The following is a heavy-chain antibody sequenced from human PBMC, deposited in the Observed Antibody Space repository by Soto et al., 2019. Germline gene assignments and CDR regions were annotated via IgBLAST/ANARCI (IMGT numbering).Heavy chain of an antibody. Sequence: GGSLRLSCAASGFTFSSYGMHWVRQAPGKGLEWVAVISYDGSNKYYADSVKGRFTISRDNSKNTLYLQMNSLRAEDTAVYYCVGATMIAYWGQGTLVTVSS. J-gene: IGHJ4*02. V-gene: IGHV3-30*03. CDR1: GFTFSSYG. CDR3: VGATMIAY. D-gene: IGHD3-22*01. CDR2: ISYDGSNK.